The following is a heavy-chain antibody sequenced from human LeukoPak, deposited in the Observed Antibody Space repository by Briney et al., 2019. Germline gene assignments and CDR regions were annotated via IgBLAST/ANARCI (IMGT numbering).Heavy chain of an antibody. CDR1: GFTFSSYG. V-gene: IGHV3-30*18. Sequence: GMSLRLSCAASGFTFSSYGMHWVRQAPGKGLEWVAVISYDGSNKYYADSVKGRFTISRDNSKNTLYLQMNSLRAEDTAVYYCAKARIAVAGYFDYWGQGTLVTVSS. D-gene: IGHD6-19*01. CDR2: ISYDGSNK. CDR3: AKARIAVAGYFDY. J-gene: IGHJ4*02.